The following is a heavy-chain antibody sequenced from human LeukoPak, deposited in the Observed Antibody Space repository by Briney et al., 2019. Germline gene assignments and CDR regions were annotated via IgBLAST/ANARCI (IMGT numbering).Heavy chain of an antibody. CDR2: IYTSGST. Sequence: PSETLSRTCTVSGGSISSGSWYWSWIRQPAGKGLQWIGRIYTSGSTNYNPSLKSRVTISVDTSKNQFSLKLSSVTAADTAVYYCARVPPPFHYYGFNWFDPWGQGTLVTVSS. V-gene: IGHV4-61*02. J-gene: IGHJ5*02. CDR1: GGSISSGSWY. D-gene: IGHD3-10*01. CDR3: ARVPPPFHYYGFNWFDP.